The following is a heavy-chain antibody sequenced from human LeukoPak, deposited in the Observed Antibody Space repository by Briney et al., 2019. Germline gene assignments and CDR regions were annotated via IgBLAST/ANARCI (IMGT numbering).Heavy chain of an antibody. D-gene: IGHD3-9*01. CDR1: GGSISSNDW. CDR2: IYHSGST. Sequence: SETLSLTCAVSGGSISSNDWWSWVRQPPGKGLEWIGEIYHSGSTNYNPSLKSRVTISVDKSKNQFSLKLSSVTAADTAVYYCARRYFDWLTHAFDYWGQGTLVTASS. CDR3: ARRYFDWLTHAFDY. J-gene: IGHJ4*02. V-gene: IGHV4-4*02.